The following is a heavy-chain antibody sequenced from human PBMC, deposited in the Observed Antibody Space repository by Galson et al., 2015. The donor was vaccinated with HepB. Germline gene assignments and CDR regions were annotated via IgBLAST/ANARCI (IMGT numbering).Heavy chain of an antibody. D-gene: IGHD3-22*01. J-gene: IGHJ4*02. CDR2: ISYDGSNK. CDR1: GFTFSSYA. CDR3: ARMDYYDSSGYDY. V-gene: IGHV3-30-3*01. Sequence: SLRLSCAASGFTFSSYAMHWVRQAPGKGLEWVAVISYDGSNKYYADSVKGRFTISRDNSKNTLYLQMNSLRAEDTAVYYCARMDYYDSSGYDYWGQGTLVTVSS.